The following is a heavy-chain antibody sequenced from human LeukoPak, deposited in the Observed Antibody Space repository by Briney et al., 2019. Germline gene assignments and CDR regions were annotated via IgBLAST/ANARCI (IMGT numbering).Heavy chain of an antibody. Sequence: SETLSLTCTVSGGSISGYHWSWVRQPPGKELEWMAYIYYSGSANYNPSLRSRLTISVDTSKNHFSLNLTSVSAADTAVYYCARDMGYCSGGSCYNWFDPWGQGTLVTVSS. CDR1: GGSISGYH. CDR2: IYYSGSA. V-gene: IGHV4-59*12. J-gene: IGHJ5*02. CDR3: ARDMGYCSGGSCYNWFDP. D-gene: IGHD2-15*01.